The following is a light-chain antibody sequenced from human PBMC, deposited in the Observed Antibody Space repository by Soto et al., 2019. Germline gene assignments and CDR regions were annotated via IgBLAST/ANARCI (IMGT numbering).Light chain of an antibody. CDR2: DAS. CDR1: QSVTSY. Sequence: EIVLTQSPVTLSLSPGERATLSCRASQSVTSYLAWYQQRPGQAPRLLINDASRRATGIPDRFSGSGSGADFTLTISSLEPEDFAVYYCQQRSSWPITFGQGTRLEIK. V-gene: IGKV3-11*01. J-gene: IGKJ5*01. CDR3: QQRSSWPIT.